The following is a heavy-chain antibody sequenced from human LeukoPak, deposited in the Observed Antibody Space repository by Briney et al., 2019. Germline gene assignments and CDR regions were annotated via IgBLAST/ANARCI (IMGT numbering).Heavy chain of an antibody. D-gene: IGHD2-21*02. J-gene: IGHJ4*02. Sequence: GASVKVSCKASGYTFTGYYIHWVRQAPGQGLEWMGWIHPNRGNTNYAQEFQGRVTMTRDTSISTACMELNRLTSDDTAVYYCAKVTATTFDYWGQGTLVTVSS. CDR1: GYTFTGYY. CDR2: IHPNRGNT. V-gene: IGHV1-2*02. CDR3: AKVTATTFDY.